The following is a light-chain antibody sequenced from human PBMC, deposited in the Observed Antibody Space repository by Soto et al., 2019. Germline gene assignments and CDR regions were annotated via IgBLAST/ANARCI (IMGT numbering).Light chain of an antibody. CDR3: CSYAGSSTYV. Sequence: QSALTQPASVSGSPGQSITISCTGTSSDVGGFNLVSWYQHHPGKAPKLMIYEGSERPSGVSNRFSGSKSGNTASLTISGLQAEDEADYYCCSYAGSSTYVFGSGTKLTVL. CDR2: EGS. V-gene: IGLV2-23*01. CDR1: SSDVGGFNL. J-gene: IGLJ1*01.